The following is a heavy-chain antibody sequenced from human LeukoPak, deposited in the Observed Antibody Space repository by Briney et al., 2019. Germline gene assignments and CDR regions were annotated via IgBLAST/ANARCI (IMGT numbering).Heavy chain of an antibody. Sequence: SETLSLTCTVSGGSISSSSYYWGWIRQPPGKGLEWIGEIYHSGSTNYNPSLKSRVTISVDKSKNQFSLKLSSVTAADTAVYYCARGCDYYGSGSYYCFDYWGQGTLVTVSS. CDR2: IYHSGST. J-gene: IGHJ4*02. D-gene: IGHD3-10*01. V-gene: IGHV4-39*07. CDR3: ARGCDYYGSGSYYCFDY. CDR1: GGSISSSSYY.